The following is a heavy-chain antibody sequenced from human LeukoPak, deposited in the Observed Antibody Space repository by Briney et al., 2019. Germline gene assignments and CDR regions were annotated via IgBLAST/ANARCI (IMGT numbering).Heavy chain of an antibody. D-gene: IGHD6-6*01. V-gene: IGHV4-59*01. CDR3: ERLSSLANIAARGRTWFDT. CDR1: GGSINNSY. Sequence: AETLSLTCTFSGGSINNSYWTWIRQPPGKGLEWIGHIYYSGSTNYIASLKSRVTISVDTSKNQVYLKLSSVNPAVTAVYYRERLSSLANIAARGRTWFDTWGQGTLVTVSS. J-gene: IGHJ5*02. CDR2: IYYSGST.